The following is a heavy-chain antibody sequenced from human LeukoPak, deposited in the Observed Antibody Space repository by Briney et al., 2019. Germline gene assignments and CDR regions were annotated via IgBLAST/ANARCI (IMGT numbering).Heavy chain of an antibody. CDR1: GYTFTSSA. J-gene: IGHJ3*02. V-gene: IGHV7-4-1*02. Sequence: WASVKVSCKASGYTFTSSALIWVRQAPGQGLEWMGWINTDTGNPTYAQGFTGRFVFSLGTSVSTAYLQISSLKADDTAVYYCARIGSYDRDAFDIWGQGTMVTVSS. CDR2: INTDTGNP. D-gene: IGHD3-22*01. CDR3: ARIGSYDRDAFDI.